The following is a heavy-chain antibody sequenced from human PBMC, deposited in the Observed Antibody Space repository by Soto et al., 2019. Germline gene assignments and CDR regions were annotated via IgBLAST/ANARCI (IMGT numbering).Heavy chain of an antibody. J-gene: IGHJ4*02. CDR2: IQNHGYST. D-gene: IGHD1-20*01. CDR1: GFTFSRDE. V-gene: IGHV3-48*03. CDR3: ARGYDAGCHFGY. Sequence: EVQLVESGGGLVQPRGSLRLSCEASGFTFSRDEMNWVRQAPGKGLEWIAYIQNHGYSTHYADSVKGRFTISRDNAKNTLYLQMSSLTAEDTAIYYCARGYDAGCHFGYWAQGVLVTVSS.